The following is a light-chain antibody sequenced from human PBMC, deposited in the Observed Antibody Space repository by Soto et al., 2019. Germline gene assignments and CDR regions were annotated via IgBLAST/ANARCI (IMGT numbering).Light chain of an antibody. V-gene: IGLV2-23*02. J-gene: IGLJ2*01. CDR2: EVS. Sequence: QSVLTQPASVSGSPGQSITISCTGTSSDVGSHNLVSWYQQHPGKAPKLMIYEVSKRPSGVSDRFSGSKSGNTASLTISGLQAEDESDYYCCSYAGSSTVVFGEGTKLTVL. CDR3: CSYAGSSTVV. CDR1: SSDVGSHNL.